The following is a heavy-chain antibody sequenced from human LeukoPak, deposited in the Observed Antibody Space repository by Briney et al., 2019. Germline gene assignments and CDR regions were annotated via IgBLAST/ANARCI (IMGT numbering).Heavy chain of an antibody. CDR2: IYYSGST. CDR3: AREVARGCSYGNSFDI. Sequence: SETLSLTCTVSGGSISSYYWSWIRQPPGKGLEWIGYIYYSGSTNYNPSLKSRVTISVDTSKNQFSLKLSSVTAADTAVYYCAREVARGCSYGNSFDIWGQGTMVTVSS. D-gene: IGHD5-18*01. V-gene: IGHV4-59*01. J-gene: IGHJ3*02. CDR1: GGSISSYY.